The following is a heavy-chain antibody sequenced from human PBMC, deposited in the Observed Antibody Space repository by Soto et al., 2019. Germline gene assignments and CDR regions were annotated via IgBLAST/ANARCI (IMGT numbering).Heavy chain of an antibody. CDR1: AGLTSRHTYH. CDR2: ISYSGST. J-gene: IGHJ4*01. CDR3: SRVRRRRRY. Sequence: PPETLPLTKNVAAGLTSRHTYHLSWILQHPRKGLEWIGSISYSGSTFYNPSLNSRGTISVDKPKNQFSLKLRSVTAADTAVYKCSRVRRRRRYW. V-gene: IGHV4-39*01. D-gene: IGHD1-1*01.